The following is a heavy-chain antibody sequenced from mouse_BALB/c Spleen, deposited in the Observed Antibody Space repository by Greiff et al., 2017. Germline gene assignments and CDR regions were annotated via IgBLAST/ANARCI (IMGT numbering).Heavy chain of an antibody. D-gene: IGHD4-1*01. CDR2: IRSKSNNYAT. J-gene: IGHJ2*01. V-gene: IGHV10-1*02. CDR1: GFTFNTYA. CDR3: VRGELGYYFDY. Sequence: EVKVEESGGGLVQPKGSLKLSCAASGFTFNTYAMNWVRQAPGKGLEWVARIRSKSNNYATYYADSVKDRFTISRDDSQSMLYLQMNNLKTEDTAMYYCVRGELGYYFDYWGQGTTLTVSS.